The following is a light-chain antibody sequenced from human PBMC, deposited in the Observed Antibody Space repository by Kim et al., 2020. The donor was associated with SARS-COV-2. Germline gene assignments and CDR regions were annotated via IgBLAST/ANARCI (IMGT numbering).Light chain of an antibody. CDR3: AAWDDSLSVL. Sequence: ELTQPPSASGTPGQRVTISCSGSSSNIGSNYVYWYQQLPGTAPKLLIYRNNQRPSGVPDRFSGSKSGTSASLAISGLRSEDEADYYCAAWDDSLSVLFGGGTQLTVL. CDR1: SSNIGSNY. J-gene: IGLJ2*01. V-gene: IGLV1-47*01. CDR2: RNN.